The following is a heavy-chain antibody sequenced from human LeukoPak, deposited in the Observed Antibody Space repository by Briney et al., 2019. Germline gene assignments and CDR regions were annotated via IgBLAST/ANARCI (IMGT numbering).Heavy chain of an antibody. Sequence: GGSLRLSCAASGFTVSSYSMNWVRQAPGKGLEWVSSISSSGTYVYYADSAKGRFTISRDNAKNSLSLQMNSLRADDAAVYYCARASSKQLAGYLPDGFDIWGQGTMVTVSS. V-gene: IGHV3-21*01. CDR1: GFTVSSYS. CDR3: ARASSKQLAGYLPDGFDI. D-gene: IGHD3-9*01. J-gene: IGHJ3*02. CDR2: ISSSGTYV.